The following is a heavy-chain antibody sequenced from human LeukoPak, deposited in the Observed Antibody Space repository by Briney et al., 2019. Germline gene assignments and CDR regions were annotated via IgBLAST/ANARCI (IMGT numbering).Heavy chain of an antibody. CDR1: GYTFTSYA. V-gene: IGHV7-4-1*02. D-gene: IGHD3-9*01. J-gene: IGHJ3*02. CDR2: INTNTGNP. CDR3: ARDGPKPNYDILTGYHPDAFDI. Sequence: ASVKVSCKASGYTFTSYAMNWVRQAPGQGLEWMGWINTNTGNPTYAQGFTGRFVFSLDTSVSTAYLQISSLKAEDTAVYYCARDGPKPNYDILTGYHPDAFDIWGQGTMVTVSS.